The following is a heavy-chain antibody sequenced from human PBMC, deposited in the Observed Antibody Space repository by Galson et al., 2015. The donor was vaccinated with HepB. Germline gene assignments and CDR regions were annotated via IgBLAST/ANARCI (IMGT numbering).Heavy chain of an antibody. CDR2: ISFTGST. CDR1: GDSVTSRTSF. J-gene: IGHJ5*02. V-gene: IGHV4-61*01. CDR3: ARDLVGDGSGWYKWYDP. Sequence: ETLSLTCAVSGDSVTSRTSFWSWIRQPPRKGLEWIGYISFTGSTNFNPSLKSRVTISVDTSRNQFSLSLTSVTAADTAVCYCARDLVGDGSGWYKWYDPWGQETLVTVSS. D-gene: IGHD6-19*01.